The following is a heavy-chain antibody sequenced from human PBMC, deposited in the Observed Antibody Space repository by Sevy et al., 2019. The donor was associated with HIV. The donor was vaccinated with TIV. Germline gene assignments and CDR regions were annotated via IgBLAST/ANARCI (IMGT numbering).Heavy chain of an antibody. Sequence: GGSLRLSCAASGFTLSTYSMSWVRQAPGKGLEWVSSISSSSSYIYYADSVKGRFTISRDNAKNSLYLQMNSLRAEDTAVYYCVRDGGCSSTSCLLYFDYWGQGTLVTVSS. J-gene: IGHJ4*02. D-gene: IGHD2-2*01. CDR1: GFTLSTYS. CDR2: ISSSSSYI. V-gene: IGHV3-21*01. CDR3: VRDGGCSSTSCLLYFDY.